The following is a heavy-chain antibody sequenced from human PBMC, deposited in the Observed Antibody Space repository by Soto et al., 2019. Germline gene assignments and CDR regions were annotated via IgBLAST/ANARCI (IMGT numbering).Heavy chain of an antibody. CDR1: GGSISSYY. D-gene: IGHD3-10*01. CDR3: ARGDFGRFGELLSFDY. V-gene: IGHV4-59*01. J-gene: IGHJ4*02. Sequence: SETLSLTCTVSGGSISSYYWSWIRQPPGKGLEWIGYIYYSGSTNYSPSLKSRVTISVDTSKNQFSLKLSSVTAADTAVYYCARGDFGRFGELLSFDYWGQGTLVTVSS. CDR2: IYYSGST.